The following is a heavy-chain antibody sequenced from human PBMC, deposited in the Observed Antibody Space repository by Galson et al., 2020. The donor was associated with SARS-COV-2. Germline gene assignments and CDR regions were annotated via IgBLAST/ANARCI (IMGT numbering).Heavy chain of an antibody. CDR3: TSDHPLGYYDSWSGPTAIDY. CDR2: IKSNTDGGTT. CDR1: GFTFNNAW. V-gene: IGHV3-15*01. J-gene: IGHJ4*02. Sequence: GESLKISCAASGFTFNNAWMSWVRPTPGKGLEWVGRIKSNTDGGTTDYAAPVKGRFPISRDDSRNTLFLQMSSLKTEDSAVYYCTSDHPLGYYDSWSGPTAIDYWGQGTLVTVSS. D-gene: IGHD3-3*01.